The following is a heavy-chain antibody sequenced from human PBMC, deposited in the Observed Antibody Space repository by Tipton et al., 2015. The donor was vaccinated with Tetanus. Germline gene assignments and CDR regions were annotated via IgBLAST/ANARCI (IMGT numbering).Heavy chain of an antibody. V-gene: IGHV5-51*01. Sequence: QLVQSGAEVKKPGDSLRISCTASGYSFTSYWIGWVRQMPGKGLEWMGVIYPANSDTTYSPSFQGLVTISVDKSISTAYLQWSSLKASDTAMYYCASGGWTAAGTFDHWGQGTLVSVS. CDR3: ASGGWTAAGTFDH. J-gene: IGHJ4*02. D-gene: IGHD6-13*01. CDR1: GYSFTSYW. CDR2: IYPANSDT.